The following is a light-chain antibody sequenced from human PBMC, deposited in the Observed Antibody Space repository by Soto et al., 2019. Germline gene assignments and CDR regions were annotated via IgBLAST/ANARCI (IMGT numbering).Light chain of an antibody. Sequence: DIVMTQSPDSLAVSLGEGASINCKSSQTILYRSNNKTYLAWYQQSPGQPPKLLIYWASTRESGVPDRFSGSGSGTDFTLTISSLQAEDVAVYYCQQYYTTPRTFGQGTKVEIK. J-gene: IGKJ1*01. V-gene: IGKV4-1*01. CDR2: WAS. CDR3: QQYYTTPRT. CDR1: QTILYRSNNKTY.